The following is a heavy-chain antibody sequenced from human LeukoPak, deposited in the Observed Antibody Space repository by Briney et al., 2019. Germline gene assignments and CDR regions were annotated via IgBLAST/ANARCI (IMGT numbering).Heavy chain of an antibody. J-gene: IGHJ4*02. V-gene: IGHV3-9*01. Sequence: PGGSLRLSCVASGSIFDDYAMHWVRQVPGKGLEWVAGISWNSGAIDYADSLKGRFTISRDNAKKILYLQMNSLRAEDTAVYYCARTSSGYSYWGQGTLVTVSS. CDR2: ISWNSGAI. CDR1: GSIFDDYA. CDR3: ARTSSGYSY. D-gene: IGHD3-22*01.